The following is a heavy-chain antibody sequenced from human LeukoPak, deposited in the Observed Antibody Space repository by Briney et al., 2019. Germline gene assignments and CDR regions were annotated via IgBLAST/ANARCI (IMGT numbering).Heavy chain of an antibody. J-gene: IGHJ4*02. CDR1: GGTFSSYA. D-gene: IGHD3-16*02. CDR3: ATAPMITFGGVIVSNPYYFDY. V-gene: IGHV1-69*06. CDR2: IIPIFGTA. Sequence: GASVKVSCKASGGTFSSYAISWVRQAPGQGLEWMGGIIPIFGTANYAQKFQGRVTMTEDTSTDTAYMELSSLRSEDTAVYYCATAPMITFGGVIVSNPYYFDYWGQGTLVTVSS.